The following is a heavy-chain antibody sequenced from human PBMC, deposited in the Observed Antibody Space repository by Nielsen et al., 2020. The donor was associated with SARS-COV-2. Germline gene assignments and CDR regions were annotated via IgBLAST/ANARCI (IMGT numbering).Heavy chain of an antibody. CDR3: ARATWELLDY. V-gene: IGHV3-53*01. Sequence: GESLKISCAASGLTVSSNYMSWVRQAPGKGLEWVSVIYSGGSTYYADSVKGRFTISRDNSKNTLYLQMNSLRAEDTAVYYCARATWELLDYWGQGTLVTVSS. CDR1: GLTVSSNY. CDR2: IYSGGST. J-gene: IGHJ4*02. D-gene: IGHD1-26*01.